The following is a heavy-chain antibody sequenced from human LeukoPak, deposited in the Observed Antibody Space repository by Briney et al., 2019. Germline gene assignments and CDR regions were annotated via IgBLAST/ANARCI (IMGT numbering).Heavy chain of an antibody. CDR2: INHSGST. J-gene: IGHJ4*02. CDR3: ARGVVPAAHDY. V-gene: IGHV4-34*01. D-gene: IGHD2-2*01. Sequence: SETLSLTCAVYGGSFSGYYWSWIRQPPGKGLEWIGEINHSGSTNYNPSLKSRVTISVDTSKNQFSLKLSSVTAADTVVYYCARGVVPAAHDYWGQGTLVTVSS. CDR1: GGSFSGYY.